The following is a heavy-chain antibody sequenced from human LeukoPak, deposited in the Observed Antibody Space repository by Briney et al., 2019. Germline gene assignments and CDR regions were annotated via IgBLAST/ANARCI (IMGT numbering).Heavy chain of an antibody. J-gene: IGHJ6*02. D-gene: IGHD6-19*01. V-gene: IGHV3-7*01. CDR3: ARDQTLSSGSYYYYGMDV. CDR2: IKQDGSEK. CDR1: GFTFSSYW. Sequence: GGSLRLSCAASGFTFSSYWMSWVRQAPGKGLEWVANIKQDGSEKYYEDSVKGRFTISRDNAKNSLYLQMNSLRAEDTAVYYCARDQTLSSGSYYYYGMDVWGQGTTVTVSS.